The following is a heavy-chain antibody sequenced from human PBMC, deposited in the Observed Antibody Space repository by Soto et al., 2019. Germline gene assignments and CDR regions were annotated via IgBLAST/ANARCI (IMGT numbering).Heavy chain of an antibody. J-gene: IGHJ4*02. V-gene: IGHV3-33*01. D-gene: IGHD2-2*01. CDR1: GFSFGTYG. Sequence: VQLVESGGGVVQPGRSLRLSCTASGFSFGTYGMHWVRQAPGKGLEWVAVIWYDGSNEYYADSVKGRFTLSRDNSNNTLYLQMNSLRAEDTALYYCVRGANSPLWEPPAMFRFDYWGQGTLVTVSS. CDR2: IWYDGSNE. CDR3: VRGANSPLWEPPAMFRFDY.